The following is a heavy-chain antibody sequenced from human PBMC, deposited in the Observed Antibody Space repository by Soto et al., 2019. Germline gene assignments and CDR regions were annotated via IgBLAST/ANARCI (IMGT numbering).Heavy chain of an antibody. CDR2: INHSGSA. CDR1: GGSFSGYY. CDR3: ARGGSGSYYSHY. D-gene: IGHD1-26*01. J-gene: IGHJ4*02. Sequence: QVQLQQWGAGLLKPSETLSLTCAVYGGSFSGYYWSWIRQPPGKGLEWIGEINHSGSANYNPSLRSRXXIXVXXSKTQVSRKLSSVTAADTAVYYCARGGSGSYYSHYWGQGTLVTVSS. V-gene: IGHV4-34*01.